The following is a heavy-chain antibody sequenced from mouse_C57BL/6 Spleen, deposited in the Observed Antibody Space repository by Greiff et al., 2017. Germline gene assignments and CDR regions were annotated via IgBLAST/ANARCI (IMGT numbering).Heavy chain of an antibody. V-gene: IGHV1-81*01. D-gene: IGHD2-5*01. Sequence: QVQLKQSGAELARPGASVKLSCTASGYTFTSYGISWVKQSTGQGLEWIGEIYPRSGNTYYNEKLKGKATLSADKSSSTAYMELRSLTSEDSAVYFCARPYSNYVGYAMDYWGQGTSVTVSS. CDR1: GYTFTSYG. J-gene: IGHJ4*01. CDR3: ARPYSNYVGYAMDY. CDR2: IYPRSGNT.